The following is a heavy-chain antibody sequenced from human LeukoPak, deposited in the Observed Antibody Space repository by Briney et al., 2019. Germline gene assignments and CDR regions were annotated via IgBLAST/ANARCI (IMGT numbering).Heavy chain of an antibody. D-gene: IGHD4/OR15-4a*01. CDR1: GFTFSNYY. CDR2: ISDDGERK. V-gene: IGHV3-30*18. CDR3: AKDLSGHWCIDY. Sequence: GGSLRLSCVASGFTFSNYYMHWVRQAPGKGLEWVAIISDDGERKFYADSVRGRITISRDKSKNTLFLQMNSLRADDTAVYFCAKDLSGHWCIDYWGQGTLVTVSP. J-gene: IGHJ4*02.